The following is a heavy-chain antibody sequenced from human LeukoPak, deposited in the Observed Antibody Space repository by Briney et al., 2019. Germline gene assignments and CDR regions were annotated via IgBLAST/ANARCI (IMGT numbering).Heavy chain of an antibody. D-gene: IGHD1-26*01. CDR3: AXXXSVGGLAWWFDP. CDR2: INPTGTGT. CDR1: GYTFINNW. V-gene: IGHV1-46*01. J-gene: IGHJ5*02. Sequence: ASVKVSCKASGYTFINNWMHWVRQAPGQGLEWVGLINPTGTGTLYAQKFQGRVTMTRDMSTSTDYMELSSLRSDDTSIYYCAXXXSVGGLAWWFDPWGQGTLVTVSS.